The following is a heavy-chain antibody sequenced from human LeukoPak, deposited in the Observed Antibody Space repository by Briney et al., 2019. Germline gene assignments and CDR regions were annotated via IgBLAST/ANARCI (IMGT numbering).Heavy chain of an antibody. CDR3: ARVGPNYGMDV. Sequence: GGSLRLSCAASGFTFSSYEMNWVRQAPAKGLEWVSYIIISGSTIYYADSVKGRFTISRDNAKNSLYLQMNSLRAEDTAVYYCARVGPNYGMDVWGKGTTVTVSS. J-gene: IGHJ6*04. CDR1: GFTFSSYE. V-gene: IGHV3-48*03. CDR2: IIISGSTI.